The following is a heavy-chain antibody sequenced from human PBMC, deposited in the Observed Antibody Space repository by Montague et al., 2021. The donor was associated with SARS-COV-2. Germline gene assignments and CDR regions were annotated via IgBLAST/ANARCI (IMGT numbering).Heavy chain of an antibody. V-gene: IGHV3-23*01. J-gene: IGHJ4*02. CDR2: ISYTSGST. Sequence: SLRLSCAASGFSLRSYAMNWVRQAPGKGLEWVSGISYTSGSTYYADSVKGRFTISRDNSKNTVYLQMNSLRAEDTAVYYCAKGVDASGSYRSTLGYWGQGTLVTVSS. D-gene: IGHD3-10*01. CDR3: AKGVDASGSYRSTLGY. CDR1: GFSLRSYA.